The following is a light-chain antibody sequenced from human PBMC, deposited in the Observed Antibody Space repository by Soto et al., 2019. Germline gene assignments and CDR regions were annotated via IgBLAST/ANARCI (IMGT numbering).Light chain of an antibody. CDR1: SSDIGAYNY. V-gene: IGLV2-14*01. CDR2: DVS. CDR3: SSCTSSTTNVM. Sequence: QSALTQPASVSGSPGQSIAISCTGTSSDIGAYNYVSWYQQHPGKAPKLIIYDVSQRPSGISDRFSASKSGNKASLTISGLQAEDEADYYCSSCTSSTTNVMFGGGTKLTVL. J-gene: IGLJ3*02.